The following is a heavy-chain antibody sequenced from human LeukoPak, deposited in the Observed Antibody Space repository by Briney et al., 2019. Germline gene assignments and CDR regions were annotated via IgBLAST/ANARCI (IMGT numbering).Heavy chain of an antibody. J-gene: IGHJ6*03. CDR1: GYTFTGYY. V-gene: IGHV1-46*01. D-gene: IGHD3-10*01. CDR2: INPSGGST. Sequence: ASVKVSCKASGYTFTGYYMHWVRQAPGQGLEWMGLINPSGGSTNYAQKFQGRVTMTRDTSTNTVYMELSSLRSEDTAVYYCARGPSITMVRGGQWYYYMDVWGKGTTVTTSS. CDR3: ARGPSITMVRGGQWYYYMDV.